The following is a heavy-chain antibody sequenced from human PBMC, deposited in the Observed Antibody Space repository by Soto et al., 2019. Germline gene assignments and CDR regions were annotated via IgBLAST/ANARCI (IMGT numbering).Heavy chain of an antibody. CDR1: RGSISSPNW. V-gene: IGHV4-4*02. D-gene: IGHD2-2*01. J-gene: IGHJ5*02. Sequence: QVQLQESGPGLVKPSGTLSLTCAVSRGSISSPNWWSWVRQPPGKGLEWIGEIYHSGSTNYNPSLESRVTISVDKSNNQFSLKLSSVTAADTAVYYCARGVVVVPAAIRWFDPWGQGTLVTVSS. CDR2: IYHSGST. CDR3: ARGVVVVPAAIRWFDP.